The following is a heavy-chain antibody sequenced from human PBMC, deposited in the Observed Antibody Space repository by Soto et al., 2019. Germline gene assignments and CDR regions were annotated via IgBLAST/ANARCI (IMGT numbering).Heavy chain of an antibody. CDR1: GGSITRSTYY. D-gene: IGHD4-4*01. CDR3: ARRVTRPERFDY. Sequence: SETLSLTCTVSGGSITRSTYYWGWIRQPPGKGLEWIGNIYYNGNTYYNPSLQSRVTISVDTSKNQFSLTLTSATAADTAVYYCARRVTRPERFDYWGQGALVTVSS. V-gene: IGHV4-39*01. CDR2: IYYNGNT. J-gene: IGHJ4*02.